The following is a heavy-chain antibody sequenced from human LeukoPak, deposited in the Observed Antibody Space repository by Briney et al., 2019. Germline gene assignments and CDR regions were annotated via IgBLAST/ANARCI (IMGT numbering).Heavy chain of an antibody. CDR1: GFTFSSYW. D-gene: IGHD6-19*01. V-gene: IGHV3-74*01. Sequence: SGGSLRLSCAASGFTFSSYWMHWVRQAPGKGLVWVSRINSDGSSTSYADSVKGRFTISRDNAKNTLYLQMNSLRAEDTAVYYCAKSLGYSSGWYYFDYWGQGTLVTVSS. J-gene: IGHJ4*02. CDR2: INSDGSST. CDR3: AKSLGYSSGWYYFDY.